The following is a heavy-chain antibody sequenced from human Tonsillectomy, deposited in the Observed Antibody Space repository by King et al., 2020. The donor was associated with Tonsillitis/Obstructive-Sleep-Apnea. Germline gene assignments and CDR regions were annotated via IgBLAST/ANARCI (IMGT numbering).Heavy chain of an antibody. CDR1: GFTFSSYW. CDR3: ARDSYGFWGGYSDY. Sequence: QLVQSGGGLVQPGGSLRLSCEASGFTFSSYWMTWVRQSPGKGLEWVANIKQDGSEKYYVDSVKGRFTISRDNAKNSLYLQMNSLRAEDTAVYYCARDSYGFWGGYSDYWGQGTLVTVSS. V-gene: IGHV3-7*04. D-gene: IGHD3-3*01. J-gene: IGHJ4*02. CDR2: IKQDGSEK.